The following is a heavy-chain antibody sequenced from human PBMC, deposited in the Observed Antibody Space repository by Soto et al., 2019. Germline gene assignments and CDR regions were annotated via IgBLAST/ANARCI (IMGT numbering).Heavy chain of an antibody. D-gene: IGHD3-10*01. CDR3: ARVMGDGSGNFWRCDL. CDR1: GGSVSSGAFW. Sequence: QVQLQESGPGLVKPSQTLSLTCSVSGGSVSSGAFWWGWIRQSPGKGLECLGYIYSFGNTFYNPYLKSRVTISLDTSKNQFSLRLTSVIAADTAIYYCARVMGDGSGNFWRCDLCGQGTLVIVSS. V-gene: IGHV4-31*03. J-gene: IGHJ5*02. CDR2: IYSFGNT.